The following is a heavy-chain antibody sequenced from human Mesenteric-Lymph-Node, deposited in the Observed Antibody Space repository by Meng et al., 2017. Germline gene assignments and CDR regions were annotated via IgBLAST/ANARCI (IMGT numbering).Heavy chain of an antibody. V-gene: IGHV3-74*01. CDR3: AREWLGAITGIVDY. D-gene: IGHD1-26*01. Sequence: GGSLRLSCAASGFTFSSYWMHWVRQAPGKGLVWVSRINSDGSSTSYADSVKGRFTISRDNAKNTLYLQMNSLRAEDTAVYYCAREWLGAITGIVDYWGQGTLVTVSS. J-gene: IGHJ4*02. CDR1: GFTFSSYW. CDR2: INSDGSST.